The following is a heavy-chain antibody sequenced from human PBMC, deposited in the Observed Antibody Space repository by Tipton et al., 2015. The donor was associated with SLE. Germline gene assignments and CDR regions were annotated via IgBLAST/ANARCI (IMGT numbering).Heavy chain of an antibody. J-gene: IGHJ4*02. D-gene: IGHD2-2*01. CDR3: AKEKTPIVVVPAAILYSFDY. CDR1: GFTFSSYG. CDR2: IRYDGSNK. Sequence: SGFTFSSYGMHWVRQAPGKGLEWVAFIRYDGSNKYYADSVKGRFTISRDTSKNTLYLQMNSLRAEDTAVYYCAKEKTPIVVVPAAILYSFDYWGQGTLVTVSS. V-gene: IGHV3-30*02.